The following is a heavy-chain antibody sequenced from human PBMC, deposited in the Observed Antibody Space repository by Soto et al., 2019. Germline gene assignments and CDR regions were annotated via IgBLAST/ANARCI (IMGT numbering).Heavy chain of an antibody. CDR1: GGTFSSYA. CDR3: ARVEVNYYDSSGPHYYFDY. J-gene: IGHJ4*02. D-gene: IGHD3-22*01. CDR2: IIPIFGTS. Sequence: SVSVSCKXSGGTFSSYAISWVRQAPGQGREWMGGIIPIFGTSNYAQKFQGRVTITADESTSTAYIELSSLRSEDTAVYYGARVEVNYYDSSGPHYYFDYWGQGTLVTVSS. V-gene: IGHV1-69*13.